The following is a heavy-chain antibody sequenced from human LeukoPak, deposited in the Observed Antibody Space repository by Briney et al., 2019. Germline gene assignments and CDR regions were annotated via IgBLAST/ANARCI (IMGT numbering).Heavy chain of an antibody. V-gene: IGHV3-66*04. D-gene: IGHD5-12*01. J-gene: IGHJ5*02. CDR1: GFTVSSNY. CDR3: ARRADYRWGFDP. CDR2: IYSGGST. Sequence: GGSLRLSCAASGFTVSSNYMSWVRQAPGKGLEWVSVIYSGGSTYYADSVKGRFTISRDNSKNTPYLQMNSLRAEDTAVYYCARRADYRWGFDPWGQGTLVTVSS.